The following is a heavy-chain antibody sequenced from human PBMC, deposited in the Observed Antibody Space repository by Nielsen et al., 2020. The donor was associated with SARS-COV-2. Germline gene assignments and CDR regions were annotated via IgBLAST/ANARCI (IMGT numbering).Heavy chain of an antibody. J-gene: IGHJ4*02. CDR3: ARPHHYYYDSSGYYS. V-gene: IGHV3-7*02. D-gene: IGHD3-22*01. CDR1: GFTFSSYW. CDR2: IKQDGSEK. Sequence: GESLKISCAASGFTFSSYWMSWVRQAPGKGLEWVANIKQDGSEKYYVDSVKGRFTISRDNAKNSLYLQMNSLRAEDTAVYYCARPHHYYYDSSGYYSWGQGTLVTVSS.